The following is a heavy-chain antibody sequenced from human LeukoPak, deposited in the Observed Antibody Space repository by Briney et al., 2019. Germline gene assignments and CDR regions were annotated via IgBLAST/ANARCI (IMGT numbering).Heavy chain of an antibody. CDR3: ARDRTPYGDYEGY. Sequence: GGSLRLSCAASGFTFSSYAMSWVRQAPGKGLEWVSAISGSGGSTYYADSVKGRFTISRDNSKNTLYLQMNSLRAEDTAVYYCARDRTPYGDYEGYWGQGTLVSVSS. CDR2: ISGSGGST. J-gene: IGHJ4*02. V-gene: IGHV3-23*01. D-gene: IGHD4-17*01. CDR1: GFTFSSYA.